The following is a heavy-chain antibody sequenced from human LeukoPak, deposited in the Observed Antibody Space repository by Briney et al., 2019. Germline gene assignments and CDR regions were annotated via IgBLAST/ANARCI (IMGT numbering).Heavy chain of an antibody. Sequence: PSQTLSLTCTVSGGSISSGSYYWSWIRQPAGKGLEWIGRIYTSGSTNYSPSLKSRVTISVDTSKNQFSLKLSSVTAADTAVYYCARGYYDSSGYHNWFDPWGQGTLVTVSS. J-gene: IGHJ5*02. CDR2: IYTSGST. D-gene: IGHD3-22*01. CDR3: ARGYYDSSGYHNWFDP. CDR1: GGSISSGSYY. V-gene: IGHV4-61*02.